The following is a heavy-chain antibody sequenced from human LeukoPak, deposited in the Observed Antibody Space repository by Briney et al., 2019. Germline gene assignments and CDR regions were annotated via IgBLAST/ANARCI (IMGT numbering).Heavy chain of an antibody. D-gene: IGHD6-13*01. V-gene: IGHV4-59*01. Sequence: SETLSLTCSVSGGSIGTNYWSWIRQVPGKGLEWIGYSSYSGSSNYNPSLKSRVTISVDTSKTQFSLYLNSVTAADTAVYYCARSDTHHIHSSSWHFDYWGQGTLVTVSP. CDR2: SSYSGSS. CDR1: GGSIGTNY. CDR3: ARSDTHHIHSSSWHFDY. J-gene: IGHJ4*02.